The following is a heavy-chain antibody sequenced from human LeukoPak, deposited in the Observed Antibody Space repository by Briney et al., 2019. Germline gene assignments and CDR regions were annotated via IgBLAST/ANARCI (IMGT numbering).Heavy chain of an antibody. CDR2: IYYSGST. D-gene: IGHD2-15*01. J-gene: IGHJ6*03. V-gene: IGHV4-59*12. Sequence: SETLSLTCTVSGGSISSYYWSWIRQPPGKGLEWIGYIYYSGSTNYNPSLKSRVTMSVDTSKNQFSLKLSSVTAADTAVYYCARSDCSGGSCYNLVMDVWGKGTTVTISS. CDR3: ARSDCSGGSCYNLVMDV. CDR1: GGSISSYY.